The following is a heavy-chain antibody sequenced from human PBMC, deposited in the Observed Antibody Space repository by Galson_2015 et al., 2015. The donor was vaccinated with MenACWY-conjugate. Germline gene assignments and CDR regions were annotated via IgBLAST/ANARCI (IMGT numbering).Heavy chain of an antibody. Sequence: SLRLSCAASGFTFSYYWMNWVRHTPGKGLEWVARINSDGSSTSYGDSVKGRFSISRDNAKNTLYLQMNSLRVEDTAVYYCASGYSGFDSLHDYWGQGTLVTVSS. J-gene: IGHJ4*02. CDR1: GFTFSYYW. CDR2: INSDGSST. CDR3: ASGYSGFDSLHDY. D-gene: IGHD5-12*01. V-gene: IGHV3-74*01.